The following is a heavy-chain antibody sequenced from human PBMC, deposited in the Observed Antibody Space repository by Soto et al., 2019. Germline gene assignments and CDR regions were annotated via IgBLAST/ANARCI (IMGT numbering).Heavy chain of an antibody. CDR2: IYSDDIT. CDR3: ARVDM. CDR1: GFSVSKKY. Sequence: EVQLVESGGGLIQPGGSLRLSCTGSGFSVSKKYMTWVRQAPGKGPEWVAVIYSDDITNYADSVKGRFTISRDNDKNTLYLQMISLRAEDTAVYYCARVDMWGQGTLVTVTS. V-gene: IGHV3-53*01. J-gene: IGHJ1*01.